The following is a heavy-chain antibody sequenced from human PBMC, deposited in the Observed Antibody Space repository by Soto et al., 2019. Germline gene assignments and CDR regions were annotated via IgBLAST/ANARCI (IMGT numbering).Heavy chain of an antibody. V-gene: IGHV3-23*01. D-gene: IGHD4-17*01. Sequence: EVQLLESGGGLVQPGGSLRLSCAASGFIFTNYGLSWVRQAPGKGLDWVATVSGDASNTHYADSVKGRFTISRDNSKSILYLQMESLRVEDTAIYYCARDVRASGEMFDYWGQGTQVTVSS. J-gene: IGHJ4*02. CDR2: VSGDASNT. CDR1: GFIFTNYG. CDR3: ARDVRASGEMFDY.